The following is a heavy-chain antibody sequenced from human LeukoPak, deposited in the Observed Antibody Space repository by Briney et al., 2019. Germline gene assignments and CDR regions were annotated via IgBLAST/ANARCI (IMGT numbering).Heavy chain of an antibody. Sequence: ASVKVSCKASGYTFTGYYMHWVRQAPGQGLEWMGWMNPNSGNTGYAQKFQGRVTMTRNTSISTAYMELSSLRSEDTAVYYCVRRGTRMGAYFQHWGQGTLVTVSS. CDR1: GYTFTGYY. CDR2: MNPNSGNT. J-gene: IGHJ1*01. D-gene: IGHD3-16*01. V-gene: IGHV1-8*02. CDR3: VRRGTRMGAYFQH.